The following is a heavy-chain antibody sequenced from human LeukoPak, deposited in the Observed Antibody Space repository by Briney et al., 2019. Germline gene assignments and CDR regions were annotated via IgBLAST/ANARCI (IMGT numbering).Heavy chain of an antibody. J-gene: IGHJ5*02. CDR1: GGSISSGGYY. CDR2: IYYSGST. D-gene: IGHD2-2*01. Sequence: PSQTLSLTCTVSGGSISSGGYYWSWIRQHPGEGLEWIGYIYYSGSTYYNPSLKSRVTISVDTSKNQFSLKLSSVTAADTAVYSCARGEGDIVVVPAAMDWFDPWGQGTLVTVSS. V-gene: IGHV4-31*03. CDR3: ARGEGDIVVVPAAMDWFDP.